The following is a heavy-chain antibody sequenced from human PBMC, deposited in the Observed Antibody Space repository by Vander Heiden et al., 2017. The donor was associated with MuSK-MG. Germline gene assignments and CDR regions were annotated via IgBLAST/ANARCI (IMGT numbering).Heavy chain of an antibody. J-gene: IGHJ2*01. CDR2: IIPIFGTA. CDR3: ARDLNGSPYVNWYFDL. V-gene: IGHV1-69*01. D-gene: IGHD1-26*01. Sequence: QVQLVQSGAEVTKPGSSVKVYCKASGGTFSSYAISWGRQAPGQGLEWMGGIIPIFGTANYAQKFQGRVTITADESTSTAYMELSSLRSEDTAVYYCARDLNGSPYVNWYFDLWGRGTLVTVSS. CDR1: GGTFSSYA.